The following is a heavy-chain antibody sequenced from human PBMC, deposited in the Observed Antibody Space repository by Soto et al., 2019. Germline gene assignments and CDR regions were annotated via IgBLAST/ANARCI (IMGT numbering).Heavy chain of an antibody. V-gene: IGHV3-30-3*01. Sequence: GGSLRLSCAASGFTFSRFTMHWVRQAPGKGLEWVAAISFDGSSKYYADSVKGRFTISRDNSENTVYLQMNSLRAEDTAVYLCAVQWVYWGQGTLVTVS. J-gene: IGHJ4*02. CDR2: ISFDGSSK. CDR3: AVQWVY. CDR1: GFTFSRFT. D-gene: IGHD2-8*01.